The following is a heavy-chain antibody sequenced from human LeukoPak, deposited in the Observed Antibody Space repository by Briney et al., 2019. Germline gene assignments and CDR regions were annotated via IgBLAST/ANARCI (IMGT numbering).Heavy chain of an antibody. CDR2: ISSSSSYI. CDR1: GFTFTDYA. CDR3: ARGILPIVVVPAATFEP. V-gene: IGHV3-21*01. D-gene: IGHD2-2*01. Sequence: PGGSLRLSCVASGFTFTDYAMSWVRQAPGKGLEWVSSISSSSSYIYYADSVKGRFTISRDNAKNSLYLQMNSLRAEDTAVYYCARGILPIVVVPAATFEPWGQGTLVTVSS. J-gene: IGHJ5*02.